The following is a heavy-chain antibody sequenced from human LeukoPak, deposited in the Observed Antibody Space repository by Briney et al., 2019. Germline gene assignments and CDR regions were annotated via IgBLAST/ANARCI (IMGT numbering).Heavy chain of an antibody. D-gene: IGHD6-13*01. CDR3: AHLGYSSSLDWFDP. Sequence: GRSLRLSCAASGFTFSSYGMHWVRQAPGKGLEWVAVISYDGSNKYHADSVKGRFTISRDNSKNTLYLQMNSLRAEDTAVYYCAHLGYSSSLDWFDPWGQGTLVTVSS. J-gene: IGHJ5*02. CDR2: ISYDGSNK. V-gene: IGHV3-30*03. CDR1: GFTFSSYG.